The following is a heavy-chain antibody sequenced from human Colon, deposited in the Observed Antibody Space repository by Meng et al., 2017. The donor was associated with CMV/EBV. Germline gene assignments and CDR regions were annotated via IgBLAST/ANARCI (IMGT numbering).Heavy chain of an antibody. Sequence: GESLKISCSASGFTFNTFGMHWVRQAPGKRLEWVSGISVSGDSKYYVDSVEGRFTIARDNSRDTVYLQMNSLRVEDTAVYYCARVLPNYDFWSGYPDYWGQGIRVTVSS. CDR1: GFTFNTFG. J-gene: IGHJ4*02. V-gene: IGHV3-23*01. D-gene: IGHD3-3*01. CDR3: ARVLPNYDFWSGYPDY. CDR2: ISVSGDSK.